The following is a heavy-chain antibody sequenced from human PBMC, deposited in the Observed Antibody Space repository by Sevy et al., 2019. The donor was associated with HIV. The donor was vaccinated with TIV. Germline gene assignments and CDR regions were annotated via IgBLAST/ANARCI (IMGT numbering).Heavy chain of an antibody. Sequence: ASVKVSCKVSGYTLSKLSMHWVRQAPGKGLEWMGGFHEDGESMYAQKFQGRVTMTEDTSTDTAYMDLSSLRSEDTAVYYCATDIVVGRDYWGQGTLVTVSS. CDR3: ATDIVVGRDY. CDR2: FHEDGES. CDR1: GYTLSKLS. J-gene: IGHJ4*02. V-gene: IGHV1-24*01. D-gene: IGHD2-2*01.